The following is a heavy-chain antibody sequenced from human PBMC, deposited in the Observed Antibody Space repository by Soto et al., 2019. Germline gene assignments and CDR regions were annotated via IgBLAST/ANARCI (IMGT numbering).Heavy chain of an antibody. CDR2: ISGSGGST. CDR1: GYTFGDHT. D-gene: IGHD3-22*01. Sequence: PGGSLRLSCAASGYTFGDHTMYWVRHAPGGGLEWVSAISGSGGSTYYADSVKGRFTISRDNSKNTLYLQMNSLRAEDTAVYYCAKDHYYLRRKGFDYWGQGTLVTVSS. J-gene: IGHJ4*02. V-gene: IGHV3-23*01. CDR3: AKDHYYLRRKGFDY.